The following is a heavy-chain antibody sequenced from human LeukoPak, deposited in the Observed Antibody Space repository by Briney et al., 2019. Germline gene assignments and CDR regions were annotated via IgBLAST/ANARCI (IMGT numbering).Heavy chain of an antibody. J-gene: IGHJ4*02. CDR3: ARALTPGYCSGGTCSYFDY. D-gene: IGHD2-15*01. CDR2: IYYSGST. V-gene: IGHV4-59*01. CDR1: GGSIRSYY. Sequence: SETVSLTCTVSGGSIRSYYWSWIRQPPGKGLEWIGYIYYSGSTNSNPSRKSRVTISVDTSKNQFSLKVSSVTAADTAVYYCARALTPGYCSGGTCSYFDYWGQGTLVTVSS.